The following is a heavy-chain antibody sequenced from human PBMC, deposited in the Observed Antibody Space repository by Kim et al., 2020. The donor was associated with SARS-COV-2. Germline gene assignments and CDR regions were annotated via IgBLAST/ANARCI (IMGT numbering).Heavy chain of an antibody. Sequence: GGSLRLSFAASGFTFSSYEMNWVRQAPGKGLEWVSYISSSGSTIYYADSVKGRFTISRDNAKNSLYLQMNSLRAEDTAVYYCARLGYYFDYWGQGTLVTVSS. CDR2: ISSSGSTI. CDR1: GFTFSSYE. D-gene: IGHD6-6*01. V-gene: IGHV3-48*03. J-gene: IGHJ4*02. CDR3: ARLGYYFDY.